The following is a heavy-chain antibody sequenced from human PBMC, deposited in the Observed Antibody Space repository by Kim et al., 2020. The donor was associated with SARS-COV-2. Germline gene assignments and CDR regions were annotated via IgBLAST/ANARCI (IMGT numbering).Heavy chain of an antibody. CDR3: ARGSNSNTLSYYYYYYGMDV. D-gene: IGHD4-4*01. J-gene: IGHJ6*02. Sequence: ASVKVSCKASGYTFTSYYMHWVRQAPGQGLEWMGIINPSGGSTSYAQKFQGRVTMTRDTSTSTVYMELSSLRSEDTAVYYCARGSNSNTLSYYYYYYGMDVWGQGTTVTVSS. CDR1: GYTFTSYY. CDR2: INPSGGST. V-gene: IGHV1-46*01.